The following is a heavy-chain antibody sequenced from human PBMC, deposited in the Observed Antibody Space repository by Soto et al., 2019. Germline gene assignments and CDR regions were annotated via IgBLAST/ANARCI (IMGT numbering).Heavy chain of an antibody. Sequence: VGSLRLSCASSGFTLDSYSLHWVRQPPGKGLEWVAVISKDGGSEHYADSVRGRFTISRDHSKSTLYLEMNSLRTEDTAVYFCARDVGLGDLSPRRYYYNVMDVWGRGTTVTVSS. CDR3: ARDVGLGDLSPRRYYYNVMDV. D-gene: IGHD3-10*01. CDR2: ISKDGGSE. J-gene: IGHJ6*02. CDR1: GFTLDSYS. V-gene: IGHV3-30*04.